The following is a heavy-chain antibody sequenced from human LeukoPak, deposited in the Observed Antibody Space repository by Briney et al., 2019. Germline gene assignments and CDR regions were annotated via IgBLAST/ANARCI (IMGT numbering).Heavy chain of an antibody. D-gene: IGHD6-6*01. CDR1: GFTFSSYA. J-gene: IGHJ6*03. V-gene: IGHV3-23*01. CDR3: AKARGISAPPGYYYYMDV. CDR2: ISGSGGST. Sequence: GGSLRLSCAASGFTFSSYAMSWVRQAPGKGLEWVSTISGSGGSTYYADSVKGRFTISRDNSENTLYLQMNSLRAEDTALYYCAKARGISAPPGYYYYMDVWADGTTVTVSS.